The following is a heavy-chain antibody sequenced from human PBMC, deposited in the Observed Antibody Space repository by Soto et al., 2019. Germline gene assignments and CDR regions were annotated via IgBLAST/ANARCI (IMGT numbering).Heavy chain of an antibody. CDR3: AKDGGQQLSWYYYYMDV. CDR2: ISGSGGST. D-gene: IGHD6-13*01. V-gene: IGHV3-23*01. J-gene: IGHJ6*03. Sequence: GGSLRLSCAASGFTFSSYAMSWVRQAPGKGLEWVSAISGSGGSTYYADSVKGRFTISRDNSKNTLYLQMNSLRAEDTAVYYCAKDGGQQLSWYYYYMDVWGKGTTVTVSS. CDR1: GFTFSSYA.